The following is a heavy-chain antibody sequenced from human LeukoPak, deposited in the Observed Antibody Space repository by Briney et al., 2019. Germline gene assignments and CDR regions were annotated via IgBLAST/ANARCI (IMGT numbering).Heavy chain of an antibody. CDR2: ISSSSSYI. CDR3: ARGESYYPYRGDTYYLDY. Sequence: GGSLRLSCAASGFTFSSYSMNWVRQAPGEGLEWVSSISSSSSYIYYADSVKGRFTISRDNAKNSLYLQMNSLRAEDTAVYYCARGESYYPYRGDTYYLDYWGQGTLVTVSS. V-gene: IGHV3-21*01. CDR1: GFTFSSYS. J-gene: IGHJ4*02. D-gene: IGHD1-26*01.